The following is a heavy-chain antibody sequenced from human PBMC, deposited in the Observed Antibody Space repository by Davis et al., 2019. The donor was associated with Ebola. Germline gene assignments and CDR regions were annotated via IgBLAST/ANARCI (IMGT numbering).Heavy chain of an antibody. D-gene: IGHD5-24*01. Sequence: GGSLRLSCAASGFTFSSYGMHWVRQAPGKGLEWVAVIWYDGSNKYYADSVKGRFTISRDNSKNTLYLQMNSLRAEDTAVYYCARGVEMATIRFRWYFDLWGRGTLVTVSS. CDR1: GFTFSSYG. V-gene: IGHV3-33*01. CDR2: IWYDGSNK. J-gene: IGHJ2*01. CDR3: ARGVEMATIRFRWYFDL.